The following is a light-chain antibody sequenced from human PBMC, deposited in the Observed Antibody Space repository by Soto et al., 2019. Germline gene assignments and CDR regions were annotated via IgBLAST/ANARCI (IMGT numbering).Light chain of an antibody. V-gene: IGKV3-20*01. CDR1: QSVSSSY. CDR2: GAS. J-gene: IGKJ4*01. Sequence: EIVLTQSPGTLSLSPGERATLSCRASQSVSSSYLAWYQQKPGQAPRLLIYGASSRATGIPDRFSGSGSGTHFTLTISRLEPEDSAVYYCHQYDSSPLTFGGGTKVEIK. CDR3: HQYDSSPLT.